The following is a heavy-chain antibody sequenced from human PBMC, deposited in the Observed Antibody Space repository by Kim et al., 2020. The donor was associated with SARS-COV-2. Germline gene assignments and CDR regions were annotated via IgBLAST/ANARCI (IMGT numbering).Heavy chain of an antibody. Sequence: GGSLRLSCAASGFTVSSNYMSWVRQAPGKGLEWVSVIYSGGSTYYADSVKGRFTISRDNSKNTLYLQMNSLRAEDTAVYYCARDDRDILTGYYFLDWGQGTLVTVSS. J-gene: IGHJ4*02. CDR1: GFTVSSNY. CDR2: IYSGGST. CDR3: ARDDRDILTGYYFLD. D-gene: IGHD3-9*01. V-gene: IGHV3-53*01.